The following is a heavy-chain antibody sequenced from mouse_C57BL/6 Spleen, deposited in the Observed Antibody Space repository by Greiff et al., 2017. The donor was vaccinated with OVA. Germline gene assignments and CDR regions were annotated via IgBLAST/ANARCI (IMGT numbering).Heavy chain of an antibody. J-gene: IGHJ2*01. CDR2: INPNNGGT. CDR3: ARPTNSYYFDY. V-gene: IGHV1-26*01. CDR1: GYTFTDYY. D-gene: IGHD2-10*01. Sequence: EVQLQQSGPELVKPGASVKISCKASGYTFTDYYMNWVKQSHGKSLEWIGDINPNNGGTSYNQKFKGKATLTVDKSSSTAYMELRSLTSEDSAVYYCARPTNSYYFDYWGQGTTLTVSS.